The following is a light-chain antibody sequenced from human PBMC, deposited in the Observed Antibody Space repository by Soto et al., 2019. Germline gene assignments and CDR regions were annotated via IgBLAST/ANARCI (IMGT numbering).Light chain of an antibody. Sequence: EIVLTHSPGTLSLSPGERGTLSCRASQSVTSNYLAWYQQKPGQAPRLLVYGTSSRATGIPDRFSGSGSGTDFTLTISRLEPEDFAVYYCQQYGSSPRTFGQGTKVEIK. CDR2: GTS. J-gene: IGKJ1*01. CDR1: QSVTSNY. V-gene: IGKV3-20*01. CDR3: QQYGSSPRT.